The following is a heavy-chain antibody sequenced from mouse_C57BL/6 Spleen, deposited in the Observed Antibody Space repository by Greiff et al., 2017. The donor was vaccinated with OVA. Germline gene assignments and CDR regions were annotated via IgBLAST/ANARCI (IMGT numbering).Heavy chain of an antibody. D-gene: IGHD1-1*01. Sequence: QVQLQQPGAELVKPGASVKLSCKASGYTFTSYWMHWVKQRPGQGLEWIGMIHPNSGSTNYNEKFKSKATLTVDKSSSTAYMQLSSLTSEDSAVYYGARAYYYGSPHYFDYWGQGTTLTVSS. CDR1: GYTFTSYW. CDR3: ARAYYYGSPHYFDY. J-gene: IGHJ2*01. CDR2: IHPNSGST. V-gene: IGHV1-64*01.